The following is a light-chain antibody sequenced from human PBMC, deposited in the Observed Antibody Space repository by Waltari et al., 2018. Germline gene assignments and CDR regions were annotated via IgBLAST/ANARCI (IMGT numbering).Light chain of an antibody. J-gene: IGLJ1*01. CDR1: IGDVRGYHY. CDR3: CSYAGSSTFYV. V-gene: IGLV2-11*01. Sequence: QSALTRPRSVTGSPGPSLTLSCLGTIGDVRGYHYVALYQHYQGKAPKLVIYDVKKRPSGVPDRFSGSKSGNTASLTISGLQAEDEADYYCCSYAGSSTFYVFGSRTEVTV. CDR2: DVK.